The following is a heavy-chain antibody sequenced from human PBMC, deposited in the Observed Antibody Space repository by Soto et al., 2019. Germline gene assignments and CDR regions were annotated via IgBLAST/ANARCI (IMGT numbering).Heavy chain of an antibody. D-gene: IGHD1-1*01. CDR1: GYSFVSYG. Sequence: QVQLVQSGPEVKKPGASVKVSCKASGYSFVSYGFSWVRQAPGQGFEWLGWISAFNGNTNYAQKFQGRVTMTTDTSTNTAYLEVRSLKSDDTAVYSCARDQLQPGHFDYWGQGTLVTVSS. J-gene: IGHJ4*02. CDR3: ARDQLQPGHFDY. V-gene: IGHV1-18*01. CDR2: ISAFNGNT.